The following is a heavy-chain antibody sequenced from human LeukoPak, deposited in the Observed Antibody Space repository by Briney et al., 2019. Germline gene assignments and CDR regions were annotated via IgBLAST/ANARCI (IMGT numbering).Heavy chain of an antibody. CDR3: ARGLYGRVDY. CDR2: IYYSGST. D-gene: IGHD4-17*01. J-gene: IGHJ4*02. Sequence: SETLSLTCTVSGGSISSYYWSWIRQPPGKGLEWIGYIYYSGSTNYNPSLRSRVTISVDTSKNQFSLKLSSVTAADTAVYYCARGLYGRVDYWGQGTLVTVSS. V-gene: IGHV4-59*01. CDR1: GGSISSYY.